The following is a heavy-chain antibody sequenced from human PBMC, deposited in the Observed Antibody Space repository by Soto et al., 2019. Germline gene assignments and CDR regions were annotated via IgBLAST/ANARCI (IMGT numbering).Heavy chain of an antibody. Sequence: QVQLVESGGGVVQPGRSLRLSCAASEFTFSNYGMHWVRQAPGKGLEWVAVILNDGSNRYHADSVKDRFTISRDNSKNTLYLKMNSLRAEYTAVYYCARDDEYSGNGMDVWGQGTTVTVSP. CDR3: ARDDEYSGNGMDV. CDR1: EFTFSNYG. J-gene: IGHJ6*01. D-gene: IGHD3-10*01. CDR2: ILNDGSNR. V-gene: IGHV3-33*01.